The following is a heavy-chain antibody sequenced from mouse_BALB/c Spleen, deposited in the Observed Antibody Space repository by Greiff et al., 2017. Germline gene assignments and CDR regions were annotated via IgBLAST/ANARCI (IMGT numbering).Heavy chain of an antibody. CDR2: IYPYNGGT. J-gene: IGHJ4*01. V-gene: IGHV1S29*02. D-gene: IGHD3-1*01. CDR1: GYTFTDYN. CDR3: VGVLGYAMDY. Sequence: EVKVVESGPELVKPGASVKISCKASGYTFTDYNMHWVKQSHGKSLEWIGYIYPYNGGTGYNQKFKSKATLTVDNSSSTAYMARRSLTSEDSAVYYCVGVLGYAMDYWGQGTSVTVSS.